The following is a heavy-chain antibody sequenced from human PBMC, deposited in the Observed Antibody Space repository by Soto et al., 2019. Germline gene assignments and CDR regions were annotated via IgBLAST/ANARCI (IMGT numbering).Heavy chain of an antibody. CDR1: GGSFSNYF. CDR2: INHRGTT. D-gene: IGHD2-15*01. J-gene: IGHJ4*02. Sequence: SETLSLTCAVYGGSFSNYFWTWIRQPPGKGLEWIGEINHRGTTNYNPSLESRVTISVGKSMRQFSLELTSVTAATTAVYYCARVSGGYYDYWGQGTLVTVSS. V-gene: IGHV4-34*01. CDR3: ARVSGGYYDY.